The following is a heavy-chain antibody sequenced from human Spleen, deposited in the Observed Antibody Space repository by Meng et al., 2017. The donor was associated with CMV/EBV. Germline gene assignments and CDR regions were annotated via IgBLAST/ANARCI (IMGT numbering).Heavy chain of an antibody. J-gene: IGHJ6*02. CDR3: GKRPSLEVVPAAVFNYYYYYGMDV. Sequence: GESLKISCAASGFTFSSYAMSWVRQAPGKGLEWVSAMSGSGGSTYYADSVKGRFTISRDNSKNTLYLQMNSLRAEDTAVYYFGKRPSLEVVPAAVFNYYYYYGMDVWGQGTTVTVSS. D-gene: IGHD2-2*01. CDR2: MSGSGGST. V-gene: IGHV3-23*01. CDR1: GFTFSSYA.